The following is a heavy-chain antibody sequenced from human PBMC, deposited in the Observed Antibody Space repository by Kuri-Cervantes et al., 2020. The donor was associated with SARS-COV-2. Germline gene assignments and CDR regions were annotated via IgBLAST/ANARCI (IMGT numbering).Heavy chain of an antibody. CDR1: GYSFTSYW. Sequence: GESLKISRKGSGYSFTSYWIGWVRQMPGKSLEWMGIIYPGDSDTRYSPSFQGQVTISADKSISTAYLQWSSLKASDTAMYYCARLPPNCSGGSCYDGYYYYGMDVWGQGTTVTVSS. CDR3: ARLPPNCSGGSCYDGYYYYGMDV. J-gene: IGHJ6*02. D-gene: IGHD2-15*01. V-gene: IGHV5-51*01. CDR2: IYPGDSDT.